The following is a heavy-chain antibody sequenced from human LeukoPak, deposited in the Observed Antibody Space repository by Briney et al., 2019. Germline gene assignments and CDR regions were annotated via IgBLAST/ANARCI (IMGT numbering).Heavy chain of an antibody. Sequence: SETLSLTCTVSGGSISSSSYYWGWVRQPPGKGLEWIGSVSVYYGGSSYYKASLKSRVSISFDTSNNQFSLNLRSASASDTGVYYCARIVTVFGGVPESYYLDVWGKGTTVTVSS. D-gene: IGHD3-3*01. CDR1: GGSISSSSYY. V-gene: IGHV4-39*01. CDR3: ARIVTVFGGVPESYYLDV. J-gene: IGHJ6*04. CDR2: VSVYYGGSS.